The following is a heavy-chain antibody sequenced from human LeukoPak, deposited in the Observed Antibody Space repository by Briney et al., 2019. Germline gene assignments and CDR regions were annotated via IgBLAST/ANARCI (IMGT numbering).Heavy chain of an antibody. CDR2: IYYSGST. D-gene: IGHD3-10*01. Sequence: SETLSLTCTVSGGSISSGDYYWSWIPQPPGKGLQWIGYIYYSGSTYYNPSLKSRVTISVDTSKNQFSLMLSSVTAADTAVYYCARAHLWFGELSFPYYYYGMDVWGQGTAVTVSS. V-gene: IGHV4-30-4*02. J-gene: IGHJ6*02. CDR3: ARAHLWFGELSFPYYYYGMDV. CDR1: GGSISSGDYY.